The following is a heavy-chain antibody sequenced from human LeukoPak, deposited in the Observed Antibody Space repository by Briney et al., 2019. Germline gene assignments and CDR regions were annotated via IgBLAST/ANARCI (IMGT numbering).Heavy chain of an antibody. Sequence: GGSLRLSCAASGFTFSSYGMHWVRQAPGKGLEWVAVIWYDGSNKYYADSVKGRFTISRDNSKNTLYLQMNSLRAEDTAVYYCAKANPAGDYYYYYGMDVWGQGTTVTVSS. CDR2: IWYDGSNK. CDR3: AKANPAGDYYYYYGMDV. D-gene: IGHD7-27*01. V-gene: IGHV3-30*02. CDR1: GFTFSSYG. J-gene: IGHJ6*02.